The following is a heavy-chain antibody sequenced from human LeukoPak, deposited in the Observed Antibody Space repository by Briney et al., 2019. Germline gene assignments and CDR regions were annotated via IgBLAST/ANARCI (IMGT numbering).Heavy chain of an antibody. J-gene: IGHJ4*02. CDR3: ARDYDILTGYYLFDY. CDR2: IISDGRST. CDR1: GFTFSKYW. D-gene: IGHD3-9*01. V-gene: IGHV3-74*01. Sequence: PGGSLRLSCAASGFTFSKYWMHWVRQAPGKGLVWVSRIISDGRSTSYADSVKGRFTISRDNAKNTLYLQMNSLRAEDTAVYYCARDYDILTGYYLFDYWGQGTLVTVSS.